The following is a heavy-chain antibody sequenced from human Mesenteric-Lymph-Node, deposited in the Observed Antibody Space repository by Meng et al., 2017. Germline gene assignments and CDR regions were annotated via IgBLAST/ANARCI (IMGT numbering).Heavy chain of an antibody. D-gene: IGHD6-19*01. Sequence: QVQLVQAGPEVKKPGASLKVSCKASGYTFTDFGISWVRQAPGQGLEWMGWISAYNGNRDYAQKFQGRVTMTTDTSTSTTYLELRNLGSGDTAVFYCTRDLGGVPGSFFDFWGQGTLVTVSS. CDR1: GYTFTDFG. V-gene: IGHV1-18*01. J-gene: IGHJ4*02. CDR3: TRDLGGVPGSFFDF. CDR2: ISAYNGNR.